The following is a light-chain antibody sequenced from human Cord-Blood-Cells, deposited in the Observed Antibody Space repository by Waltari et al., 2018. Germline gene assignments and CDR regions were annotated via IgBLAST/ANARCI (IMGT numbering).Light chain of an antibody. J-gene: IGLJ2*01. CDR3: AAWDDSLSVF. Sequence: QSVLTQPPSVSGTPGQRVTISCSGSSSNIGSNYVYWYQQLPGTAPKLLIYRNNQRPSGVPDRFSGSKSGTSASLAISGLRSEDEADYYCAAWDDSLSVFFGGGTKLTVL. CDR1: SSNIGSNY. V-gene: IGLV1-47*01. CDR2: RNN.